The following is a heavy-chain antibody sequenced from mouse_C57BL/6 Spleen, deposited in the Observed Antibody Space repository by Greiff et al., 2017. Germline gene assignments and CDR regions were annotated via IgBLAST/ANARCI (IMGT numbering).Heavy chain of an antibody. Sequence: QVQLKQPGAELVMPGASVKLSCKASGYTFTSYWMHWVKQRPGQGLEWIGEIDPSDSYTNYNQKFKGKSTLTVDKSSSTAYMQLSSLTSEDSAVYYCARRAVVATDYFDYWGQGTTLTVSS. CDR3: ARRAVVATDYFDY. V-gene: IGHV1-69*01. CDR1: GYTFTSYW. CDR2: IDPSDSYT. D-gene: IGHD1-1*01. J-gene: IGHJ2*01.